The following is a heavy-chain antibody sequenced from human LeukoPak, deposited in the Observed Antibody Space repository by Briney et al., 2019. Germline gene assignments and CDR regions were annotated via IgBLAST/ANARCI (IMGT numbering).Heavy chain of an antibody. V-gene: IGHV3-48*02. CDR2: ISSSNRTI. D-gene: IGHD2-8*02. CDR3: AREGVPGGFDI. J-gene: IGHJ3*02. CDR1: GFTFSSYN. Sequence: GGSLRLSCAVSGFTFSSYNMNWVRQAPGKGLEWVSHISSSNRTIYYADSVKGRFTISRDNAKNSLYLQMNNLRDEDTAVYYCAREGVPGGFDIWGRGTMVTVSS.